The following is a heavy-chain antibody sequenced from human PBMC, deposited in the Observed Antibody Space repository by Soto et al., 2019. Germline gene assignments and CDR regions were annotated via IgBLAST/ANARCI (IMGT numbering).Heavy chain of an antibody. V-gene: IGHV4-31*03. CDR3: APLSVSLSGPYGIHV. Sequence: PSETLSLTCSVSGADINSGGFTWTWIRQHAGKGLEWLGYISHSGSTDYNPSLKSRVTLSVDTSKNQFSVRLNSVTASDTAVYYCAPLSVSLSGPYGIHVWGQGTTVTVSS. J-gene: IGHJ6*02. CDR2: ISHSGST. CDR1: GADINSGGFT. D-gene: IGHD2-15*01.